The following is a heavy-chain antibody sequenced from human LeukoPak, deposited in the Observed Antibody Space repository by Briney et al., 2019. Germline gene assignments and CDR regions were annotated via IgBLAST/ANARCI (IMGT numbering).Heavy chain of an antibody. D-gene: IGHD3-10*01. CDR3: ARGADYYGSGSFNGMDV. CDR2: IYYSGST. Sequence: SQTLSLTCAVSGGSISSGGYSWSWIRQPPGKGLEWIGYIYYSGSTNYNPSLKSRVTISVDTSKNQFSLKLTSVTAADTAVYYCARGADYYGSGSFNGMDVWGQGTTVTVSS. J-gene: IGHJ6*02. V-gene: IGHV4-30-2*01. CDR1: GGSISSGGYS.